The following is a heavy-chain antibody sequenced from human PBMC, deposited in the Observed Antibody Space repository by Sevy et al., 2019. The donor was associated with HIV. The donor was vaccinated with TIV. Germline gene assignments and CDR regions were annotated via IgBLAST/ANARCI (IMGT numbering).Heavy chain of an antibody. V-gene: IGHV3-23*01. CDR1: GFTFSNYA. D-gene: IGHD3-16*01. CDR3: AKDWGLDISIDYFDY. J-gene: IGHJ4*02. Sequence: GGSLRLSCAASGFTFSNYAMSWVRQAPGKGLEWVAGIRGSGGNADYADSVRGRFTISRDNSGNTLYLQLNSLRVDDTAIDYCAKDWGLDISIDYFDYWGQGILVTVSS. CDR2: IRGSGGNA.